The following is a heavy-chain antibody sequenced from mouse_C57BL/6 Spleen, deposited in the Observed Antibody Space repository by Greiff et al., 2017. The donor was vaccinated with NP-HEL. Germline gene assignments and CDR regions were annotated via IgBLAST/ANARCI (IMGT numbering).Heavy chain of an antibody. Sequence: QVQLQQPGAELVKPGASVKMSCKASGYTFTSYWITWVKQRPGQGLEWIGDIYPGSGSTNYNEKFKSKATLTVDTSSSTAYMQLSSRTCEDSAVYYCARGGGGFDYWGQGTTLTVSS. J-gene: IGHJ2*01. CDR1: GYTFTSYW. V-gene: IGHV1-55*01. CDR3: ARGGGGFDY. CDR2: IYPGSGST.